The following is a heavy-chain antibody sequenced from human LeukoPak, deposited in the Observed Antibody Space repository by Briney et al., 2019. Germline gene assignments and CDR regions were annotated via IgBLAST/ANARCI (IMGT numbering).Heavy chain of an antibody. V-gene: IGHV3-21*01. J-gene: IGHJ4*02. CDR3: ARDGGDYGGNYFDY. CDR1: GFTFSSYS. D-gene: IGHD4-23*01. Sequence: PGGSLRLSCAASGFTFSSYSMNWVRQAPGKGLEWVSSISSSSSYIYYADSVKGRFTISRDNAKNSLYLQMNSLRAEDTAVYYCARDGGDYGGNYFDYWGQGTLVTVSP. CDR2: ISSSSSYI.